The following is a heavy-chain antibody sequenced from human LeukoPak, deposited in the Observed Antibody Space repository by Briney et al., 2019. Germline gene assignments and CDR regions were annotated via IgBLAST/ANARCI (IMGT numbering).Heavy chain of an antibody. Sequence: SETLSLTCAVYGGSFSGYYWSWIRQPPGKGLEWIGEINHSGSTNYNPSLKSRVTISVDTSKNQFSLKLSSVTAADTAVYYCARSFGVVTYYFDYWGQGTLVTVSS. D-gene: IGHD3-3*01. CDR3: ARSFGVVTYYFDY. V-gene: IGHV4-34*01. CDR1: GGSFSGYY. CDR2: INHSGST. J-gene: IGHJ4*02.